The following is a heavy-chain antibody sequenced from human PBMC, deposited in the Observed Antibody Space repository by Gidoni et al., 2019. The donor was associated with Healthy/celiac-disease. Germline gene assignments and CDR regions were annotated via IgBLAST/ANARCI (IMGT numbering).Heavy chain of an antibody. Sequence: QVQLVESGGGVVQPGRSLRLSGAASGFTFSSYAMHWVRHAPGKGLEWVAVISYDGSNKYYADSVKGRFTISRDNSKNTLYLQMNSLRAEDTAVYYCARETPVSGRNDYWGQGTLVTVSS. D-gene: IGHD1-26*01. V-gene: IGHV3-30-3*01. CDR2: ISYDGSNK. CDR3: ARETPVSGRNDY. CDR1: GFTFSSYA. J-gene: IGHJ4*02.